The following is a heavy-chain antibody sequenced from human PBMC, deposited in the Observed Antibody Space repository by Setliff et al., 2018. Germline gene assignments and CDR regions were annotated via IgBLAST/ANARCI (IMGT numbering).Heavy chain of an antibody. CDR1: GYTFTSYD. CDR3: ARDVPFWSGTACYPYIPGLDV. D-gene: IGHD3-3*01. V-gene: IGHV1-8*02. J-gene: IGHJ3*01. Sequence: GASVKVSCKASGYTFTSYDINWVRQATGQGLEWMGWMNPNSGNTGYAQKFQGRVTMTRNTSISTAYMELSSLRSEDTAVYYCARDVPFWSGTACYPYIPGLDVWGQGTMVTVSS. CDR2: MNPNSGNT.